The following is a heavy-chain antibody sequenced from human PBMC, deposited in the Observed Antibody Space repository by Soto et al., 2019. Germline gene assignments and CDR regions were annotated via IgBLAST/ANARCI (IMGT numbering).Heavy chain of an antibody. Sequence: PGGSLRLSCAASGFTFSSYSRNWVRQAPGKGLEWVSYISPSRSTIYYADSVKGRFTISRDNAKNSLYLQMNSLRDEDTAVYYCARVAVEIFGVNYFDYWGQGTLVTVSS. D-gene: IGHD3-3*01. CDR3: ARVAVEIFGVNYFDY. CDR2: ISPSRSTI. CDR1: GFTFSSYS. J-gene: IGHJ4*02. V-gene: IGHV3-48*02.